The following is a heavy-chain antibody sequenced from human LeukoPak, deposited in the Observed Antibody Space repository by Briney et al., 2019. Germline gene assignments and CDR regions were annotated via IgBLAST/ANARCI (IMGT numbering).Heavy chain of an antibody. CDR3: ARVHMGDYGMDV. V-gene: IGHV1-2*02. Sequence: ASVKVSGKASGYTFTAYHIHWVRQAPGQGLKWMGYISDRGTPKSAQKFQDRVTVTRDTSITTAYMELNRLKSDDSAVYYCARVHMGDYGMDVWGQGTTVTVSS. J-gene: IGHJ6*02. CDR1: GYTFTAYH. CDR2: ISDRGTP.